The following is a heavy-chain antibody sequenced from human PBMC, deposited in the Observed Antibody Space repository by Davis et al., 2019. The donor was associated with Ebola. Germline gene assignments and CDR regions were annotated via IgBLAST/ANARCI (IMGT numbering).Heavy chain of an antibody. CDR2: INSDGSNT. CDR1: GFTLSSYW. Sequence: HTGGSLRLSCAASGFTLSSYWMHWVRQTPGKGLVWLSRINSDGSNTNYADSVKGRFTISRDNSKNILYLQMNSLRVEDTAVYYCATLVSFDIAVTGTDWFDPWGQGTPVSVSS. J-gene: IGHJ5*02. CDR3: ATLVSFDIAVTGTDWFDP. D-gene: IGHD6-19*01. V-gene: IGHV3-74*01.